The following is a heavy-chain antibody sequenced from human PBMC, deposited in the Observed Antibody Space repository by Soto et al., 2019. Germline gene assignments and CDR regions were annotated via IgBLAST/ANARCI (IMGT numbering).Heavy chain of an antibody. J-gene: IGHJ4*02. Sequence: QVHLVQSGAEVKKPGASVKVSCKASGYTFSNYYVHWVRQAPGQGLEWMGLINPNGGSSTYAQKFQGRVTMTRDTSTTTVYMELSSLRSKDSAVYYCARNLRYYDILAGLDYWGQGTLVSVSS. CDR2: INPNGGSS. V-gene: IGHV1-46*01. CDR1: GYTFSNYY. CDR3: ARNLRYYDILAGLDY. D-gene: IGHD3-9*01.